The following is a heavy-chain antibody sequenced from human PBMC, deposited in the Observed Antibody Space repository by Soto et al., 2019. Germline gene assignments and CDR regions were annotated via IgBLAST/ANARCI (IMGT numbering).Heavy chain of an antibody. Sequence: GASVKVSCKASGYTFTSYDINWVRQSTGQGLEWMGGIIPIFGTANYAQKFQGRVTITADESTSTAYMELSSLRSEDTAVYYCARMPIYYELKNAGYYYYGMDIWGQGTTVTVSS. V-gene: IGHV1-69*13. J-gene: IGHJ6*02. CDR2: IIPIFGTA. CDR1: GYTFTSYD. D-gene: IGHD3-22*01. CDR3: ARMPIYYELKNAGYYYYGMDI.